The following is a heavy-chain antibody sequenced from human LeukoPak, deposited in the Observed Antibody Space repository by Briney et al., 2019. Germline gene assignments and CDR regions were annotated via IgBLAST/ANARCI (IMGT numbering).Heavy chain of an antibody. CDR1: GFTFDDYG. J-gene: IGHJ4*02. CDR2: ISSSSSYI. D-gene: IGHD3-10*01. Sequence: AGGSLRLSCAASGFTFDDYGMSWVRQAPGKGLEWVSSISSSSSYIYYADSVKGRFTISRDNAKNSLYLQMNSLRAEDTAVYYCARGGSYYYGSGITISGYWGQGTLVTVSS. CDR3: ARGGSYYYGSGITISGY. V-gene: IGHV3-21*01.